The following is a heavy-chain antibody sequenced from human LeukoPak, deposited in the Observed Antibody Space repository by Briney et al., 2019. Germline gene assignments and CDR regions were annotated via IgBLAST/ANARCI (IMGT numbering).Heavy chain of an antibody. CDR3: AKDRGAVWDY. CDR2: ISYDGSNR. Sequence: GGSLRLSCAASGFTFSSYGMHWVRQAPGKGLEWVAVISYDGSNRYYADSVKGRFTISRDNSKNTLYLQMNSLRAEGTAVYYCAKDRGAVWDYWGQGTLVTVSS. J-gene: IGHJ4*02. CDR1: GFTFSSYG. V-gene: IGHV3-30*18. D-gene: IGHD3-16*01.